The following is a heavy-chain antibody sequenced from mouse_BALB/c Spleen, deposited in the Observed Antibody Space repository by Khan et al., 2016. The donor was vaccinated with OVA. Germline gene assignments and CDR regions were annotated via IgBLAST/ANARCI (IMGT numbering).Heavy chain of an antibody. CDR2: ISYSGSI. D-gene: IGHD1-2*01. CDR3: ARTARIRN. V-gene: IGHV3-2*02. CDR1: GYSITSGYG. J-gene: IGHJ2*01. Sequence: EVQLQESGPGLVKPSQSLSLTCTVTGYSITSGYGWNWIRQFPGNKLEWMGYISYSGSIIYKPSLQSRISCTRDPSQNQFLPQSNSGNTEDTAIYYWARTARIRNWGEGATLTVCS.